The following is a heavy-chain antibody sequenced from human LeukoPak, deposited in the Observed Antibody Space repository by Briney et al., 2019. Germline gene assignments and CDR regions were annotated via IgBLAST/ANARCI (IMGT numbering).Heavy chain of an antibody. V-gene: IGHV3-20*04. CDR2: INWNGGST. CDR3: ARVREGHQHIVLMVYSARGPYYYYMEV. CDR1: GFTFDDYG. Sequence: PGGSLRLACAASGFTFDDYGMSWLRHAPGKGLEWVSGINWNGGSTLYADSVKGRFTIYRDNAKNSLYLQMNSLRAEDTALYYRARVREGHQHIVLMVYSARGPYYYYMEVGRKGTRVTISS. J-gene: IGHJ6*03. D-gene: IGHD2-8*01.